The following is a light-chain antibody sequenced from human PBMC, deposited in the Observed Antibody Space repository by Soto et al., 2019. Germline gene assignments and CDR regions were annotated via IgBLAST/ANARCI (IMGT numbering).Light chain of an antibody. CDR1: SGPVPTSYY. Sequence: QAVVTQEPSFSVSPGGTVTLTCGLSSGPVPTSYYPSWYQKTPGQAPRTLIHSTNTRSSGVPDRFSGSILGNKAALTITGAQAHDDSDYYCVLYLGGGISVFGGGTKLTVL. CDR3: VLYLGGGISV. J-gene: IGLJ3*02. V-gene: IGLV8-61*01. CDR2: STN.